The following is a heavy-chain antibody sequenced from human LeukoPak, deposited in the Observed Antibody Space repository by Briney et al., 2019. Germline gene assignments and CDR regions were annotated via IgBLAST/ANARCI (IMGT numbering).Heavy chain of an antibody. Sequence: GGSLRLSCAASGFTVSSNYMSWVRQAPGKGLEWVSVIYSGGSTYYADSVKGRFTISRDNSKNTLYLQMNSLRAEDTAVYYCAKDPRYNWNDVLWGQGTLVTVSS. CDR1: GFTVSSNY. CDR3: AKDPRYNWNDVL. V-gene: IGHV3-53*01. D-gene: IGHD1-20*01. CDR2: IYSGGST. J-gene: IGHJ4*02.